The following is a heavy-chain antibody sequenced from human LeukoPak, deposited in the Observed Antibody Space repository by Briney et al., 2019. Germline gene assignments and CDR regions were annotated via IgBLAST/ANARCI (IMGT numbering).Heavy chain of an antibody. CDR1: GYSFTSYG. Sequence: ASVKVSCKTSGYSFTSYGISWVRQAPGQGLEWMGWISAYNGNTNYAQKLQGRVTMTTDTPTSTAYLELRSLRSDDTAVYYCARASMVRDLLGVDYWGQGTLVTVSS. CDR2: ISAYNGNT. D-gene: IGHD3-10*01. J-gene: IGHJ4*02. CDR3: ARASMVRDLLGVDY. V-gene: IGHV1-18*01.